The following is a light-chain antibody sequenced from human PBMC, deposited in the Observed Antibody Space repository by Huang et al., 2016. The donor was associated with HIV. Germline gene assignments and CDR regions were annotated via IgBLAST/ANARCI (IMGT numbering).Light chain of an antibody. CDR1: QSVGNY. J-gene: IGKJ4*01. CDR2: DTS. CDR3: QQRSSGVT. V-gene: IGKV3-11*01. Sequence: IVLTQSPATLSWYPGERVTLSCRASQSVGNYIAWYKQHPGQSPRLIIYDTSNRATGTPVRFSGSGSGTDFALTISNLESEDFAVYYCQQRSSGVTFGGGTKVQVK.